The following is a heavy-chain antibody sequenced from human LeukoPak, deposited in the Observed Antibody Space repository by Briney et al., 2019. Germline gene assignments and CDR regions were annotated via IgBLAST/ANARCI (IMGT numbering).Heavy chain of an antibody. Sequence: PSETLSLTCTVSGGSISSSSYYWGWIRQPPGKGLEWIGSIYYSGSTYYNPSLKSRVTISVDTSKNQFSLKLSSVTAADTAVYYCARSGAPGDYWGQGTLVTVSS. D-gene: IGHD2-2*01. CDR2: IYYSGST. CDR3: ARSGAPGDY. V-gene: IGHV4-39*01. CDR1: GGSISSSSYY. J-gene: IGHJ4*02.